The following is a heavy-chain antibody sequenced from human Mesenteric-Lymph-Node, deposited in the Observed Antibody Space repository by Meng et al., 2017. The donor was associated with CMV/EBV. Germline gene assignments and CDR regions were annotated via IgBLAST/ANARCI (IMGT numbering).Heavy chain of an antibody. CDR2: IDPGDSDT. CDR1: GYSFTRYW. Sequence: SCKGSGYSFTRYWIGWVRQMPGKGLEWMGIIDPGDSDTRYSPPFQGQVTISVDKSITTAYLQWSSLKASDTAMYYCARRDSSGWSIDYWGQGTLVTVSS. V-gene: IGHV5-51*01. J-gene: IGHJ4*02. D-gene: IGHD6-19*01. CDR3: ARRDSSGWSIDY.